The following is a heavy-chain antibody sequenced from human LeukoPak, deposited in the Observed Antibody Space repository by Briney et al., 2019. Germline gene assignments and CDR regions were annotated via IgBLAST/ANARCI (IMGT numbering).Heavy chain of an antibody. CDR2: ISAYNGNT. J-gene: IGHJ6*03. V-gene: IGHV1-18*01. CDR1: GYTFTSYG. Sequence: GASVKVSCKASGYTFTSYGISWVRQAPGQGLEWMGWISAYNGNTNYAQKLQGRVTMTTDTSTRTAYMELRSLRSDDTAVYYCARVPGTTNSNYYYYYMDVWGKGTTVTVSS. D-gene: IGHD1-7*01. CDR3: ARVPGTTNSNYYYYYMDV.